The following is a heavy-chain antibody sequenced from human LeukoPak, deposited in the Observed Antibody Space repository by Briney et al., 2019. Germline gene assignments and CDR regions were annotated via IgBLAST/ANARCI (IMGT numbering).Heavy chain of an antibody. D-gene: IGHD3-22*01. V-gene: IGHV3-23*01. CDR2: ISGSGGST. CDR1: GFTFSSYA. J-gene: IGHJ4*02. Sequence: GGSLRLSCEASGFTFSSYAMSWVRQAPGKGLEWVSAISGSGGSTYYADSVKGRFTISRDNSKNTLYLQMNSLRAEDTAVYYCAKSSYYDSSGYYGRTIFDYWGQGTLVTVSS. CDR3: AKSSYYDSSGYYGRTIFDY.